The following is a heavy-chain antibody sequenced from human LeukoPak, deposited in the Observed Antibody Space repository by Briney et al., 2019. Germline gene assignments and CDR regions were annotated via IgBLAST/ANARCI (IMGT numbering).Heavy chain of an antibody. CDR3: ATARNNYDISGFSALDY. V-gene: IGHV3-33*01. CDR2: IWYDGSNI. CDR1: GFTFSNYG. D-gene: IGHD3-22*01. Sequence: GGSLRLSCVASGFTFSNYGMHWVRQAPGMGLEWVAVIWYDGSNIHYADSVKGRFTISRDNSKNTLYLEMNSLRAEDTAVYYCATARNNYDISGFSALDYWGQETLVTVSS. J-gene: IGHJ4*02.